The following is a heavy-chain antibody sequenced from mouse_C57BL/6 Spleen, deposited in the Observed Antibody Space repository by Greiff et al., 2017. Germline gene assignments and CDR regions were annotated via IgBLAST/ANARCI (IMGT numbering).Heavy chain of an antibody. Sequence: QVQLKQPGAELVKPGASVKMSCKASGYTFTSYWITWVKQRPGQGLEWIGRIDPNSGGTKYNEKFKSKATLTVDKPSSTAYMQLSSLTSEDSAVYYCASTNYDYDQAWFAYWGQGTLVTVSA. CDR1: GYTFTSYW. CDR2: IDPNSGGT. J-gene: IGHJ3*01. CDR3: ASTNYDYDQAWFAY. D-gene: IGHD2-4*01. V-gene: IGHV1-72*01.